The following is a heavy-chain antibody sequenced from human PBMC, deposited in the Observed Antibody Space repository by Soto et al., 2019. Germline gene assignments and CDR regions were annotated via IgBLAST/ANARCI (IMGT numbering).Heavy chain of an antibody. J-gene: IGHJ4*02. D-gene: IGHD5-18*01. CDR2: IYRGGSA. CDR3: ARDRGVDTAMEYDY. Sequence: GGSLRLSCAASGFTVSNNFMSWVRQAPGKGLEWVSIIYRGGSAYYADSVKGRFTISRDNAKNSLYLQMNSLRAEDTAVYYCARDRGVDTAMEYDYWGQGTLVTVSS. V-gene: IGHV3-53*01. CDR1: GFTVSNNF.